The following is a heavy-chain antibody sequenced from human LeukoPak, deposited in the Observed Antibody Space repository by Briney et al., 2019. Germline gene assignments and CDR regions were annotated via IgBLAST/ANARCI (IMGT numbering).Heavy chain of an antibody. CDR1: GGSFSGYY. D-gene: IGHD4-17*01. CDR2: ISGSGGST. J-gene: IGHJ4*02. V-gene: IGHV3-23*01. Sequence: PSETLSLTCAVYGGSFSGYYWTWIRQPPGKGLEWVSAISGSGGSTYYADSVKGRFTTSRDNSKNTLYLQMNSLRAEDTAVYYCAKDIWDVGGHGDYWFDYWGQGTLVTVSS. CDR3: AKDIWDVGGHGDYWFDY.